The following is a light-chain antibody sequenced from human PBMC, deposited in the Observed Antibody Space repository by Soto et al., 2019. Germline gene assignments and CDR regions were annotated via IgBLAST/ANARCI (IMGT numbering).Light chain of an antibody. CDR2: AAS. J-gene: IGKJ1*01. CDR3: QPSYSTPWT. V-gene: IGKV1-39*01. CDR1: QSIRSY. Sequence: DIQMTQSPSSLSASVGDRVTITCRASQSIRSYLNWYQQKPGKAPKLLIYAASSLQSGVPSRFSVSGSGTDFTLTISSLQPEDCATYYCQPSYSTPWTFGQGTKVDSK.